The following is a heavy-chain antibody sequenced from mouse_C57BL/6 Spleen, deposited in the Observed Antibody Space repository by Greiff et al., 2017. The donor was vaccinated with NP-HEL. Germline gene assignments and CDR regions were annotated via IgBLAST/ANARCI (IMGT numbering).Heavy chain of an antibody. D-gene: IGHD2-4*01. CDR2: ISDGGSYT. CDR3: AKIYYDYEYYFDY. Sequence: DVMLVESGGGLVKPGGSLKLSCAASGFTFSSYAMSWVRQTPEKRLEWVATISDGGSYTYYPDNVKGRFTISRDNAKNNLYLQMSHLKSEDTAMYYCAKIYYDYEYYFDYWGQGTTLTVSS. V-gene: IGHV5-4*03. J-gene: IGHJ2*01. CDR1: GFTFSSYA.